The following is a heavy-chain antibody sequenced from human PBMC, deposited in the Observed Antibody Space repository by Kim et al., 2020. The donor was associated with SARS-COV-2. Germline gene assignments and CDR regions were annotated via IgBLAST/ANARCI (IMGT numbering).Heavy chain of an antibody. Sequence: GGSLRLSCAASGFTFSSYAMHWVRQAPGKGLEWVAVISYDGSNKYYADSVKGRFTISRDNSKNTLYLQMNSLRAEDTAVYYCACIAVAVRGYFDYWGQGT. CDR1: GFTFSSYA. J-gene: IGHJ4*02. V-gene: IGHV3-30*04. D-gene: IGHD6-19*01. CDR2: ISYDGSNK. CDR3: ACIAVAVRGYFDY.